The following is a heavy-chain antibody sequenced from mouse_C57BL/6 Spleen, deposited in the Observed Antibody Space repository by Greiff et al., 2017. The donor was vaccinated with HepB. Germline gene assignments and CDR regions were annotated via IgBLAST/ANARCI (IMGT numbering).Heavy chain of an antibody. D-gene: IGHD4-1*01. Sequence: QVQLKESGAELARPGASVKMSCKASGYTFTSYTMHWVKQRPGQGLEWIGYINPSSGYTKYNQKFKDKATLTADKSSSTAYMQLSSLTSEDSAVYYCARTLTGPYWYFDVWGTGTTVTVSS. CDR1: GYTFTSYT. CDR2: INPSSGYT. CDR3: ARTLTGPYWYFDV. J-gene: IGHJ1*03. V-gene: IGHV1-4*01.